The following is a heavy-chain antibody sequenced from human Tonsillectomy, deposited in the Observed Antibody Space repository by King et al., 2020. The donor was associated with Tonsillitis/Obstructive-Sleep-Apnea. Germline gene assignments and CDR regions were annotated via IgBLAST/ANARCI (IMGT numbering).Heavy chain of an antibody. CDR3: AKDIGGGSSGWFDY. CDR2: ISWGGCST. D-gene: IGHD6-19*01. CDR1: GFTFDDYT. J-gene: IGHJ4*02. V-gene: IGHV3-43*01. Sequence: VQLVESGGVVVQPGGSLRLSCAASGFTFDDYTIDWVRQAPGKGMEWVSVISWGGCSTSFADSVKVRFTISRDNSKNSLYLQMNSLRTEDTAWYYCAKDIGGGSSGWFDYWGQGTLVTVSS.